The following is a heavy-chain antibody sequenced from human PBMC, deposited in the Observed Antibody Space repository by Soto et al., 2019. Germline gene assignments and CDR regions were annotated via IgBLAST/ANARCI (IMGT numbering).Heavy chain of an antibody. J-gene: IGHJ5*02. D-gene: IGHD1-20*01. V-gene: IGHV4-59*01. Sequence: ASETLSLTCTVSGDSMSSFYWSWIRQSPGKGLEWIGYIYYSGSTNYNPSLKSRVTISIDTSKNQFSLKLTSVTAADTAVYYCAKDSGITGALHHWGQGTLVTVS. CDR2: IYYSGST. CDR1: GDSMSSFY. CDR3: AKDSGITGALHH.